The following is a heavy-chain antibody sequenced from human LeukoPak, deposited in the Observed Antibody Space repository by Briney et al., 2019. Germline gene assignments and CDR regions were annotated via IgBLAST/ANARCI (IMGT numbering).Heavy chain of an antibody. V-gene: IGHV3-30*18. CDR3: AKGSSWLAPHFDY. CDR1: GFTFSSYG. J-gene: IGHJ4*02. CDR2: ISYDGSNK. D-gene: IGHD6-19*01. Sequence: PGGSLRLSCAASGFTFSSYGMHWVRQAPGKGLEWVAVISYDGSNKYYADSVKGRFTISRDNSKNTLYLQMNSLRAEDTAVYYCAKGSSWLAPHFDYWGQGTLVTVSS.